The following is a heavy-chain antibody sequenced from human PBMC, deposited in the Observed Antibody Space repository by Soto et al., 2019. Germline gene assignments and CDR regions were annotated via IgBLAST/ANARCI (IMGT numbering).Heavy chain of an antibody. J-gene: IGHJ4*02. CDR1: GGSISSYY. Sequence: LSLTCTVSGGSISSYYWSWIRQPPGKGLEWIGYIYYSGSTNYSPSLKSRVTISVDTSKNQFSLKLSSVTAADTAVYYCARGRSVLVATPVYWGQGTLVTVSS. CDR3: ARGRSVLVATPVY. V-gene: IGHV4-59*01. CDR2: IYYSGST. D-gene: IGHD5-12*01.